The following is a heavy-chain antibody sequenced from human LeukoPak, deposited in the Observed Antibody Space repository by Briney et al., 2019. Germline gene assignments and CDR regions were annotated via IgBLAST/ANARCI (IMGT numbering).Heavy chain of an antibody. CDR1: GYTFTSYA. J-gene: IGHJ5*02. Sequence: ASVKVSCEASGYTFTSYAMHWVRQAPGQRLEWMGWINAGNGNTKYSQKFQGRVTITRDTSASTAYMELSSLRSEDTAVYHCAREADYYGSGSYYSLGFDPWGQGTLVTVSS. CDR2: INAGNGNT. D-gene: IGHD3-10*01. V-gene: IGHV1-3*01. CDR3: AREADYYGSGSYYSLGFDP.